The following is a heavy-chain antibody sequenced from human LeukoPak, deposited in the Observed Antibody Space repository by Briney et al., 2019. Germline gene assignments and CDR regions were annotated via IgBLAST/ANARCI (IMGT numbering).Heavy chain of an antibody. CDR2: IYYSGST. J-gene: IGHJ3*02. CDR1: GGSISSYY. Sequence: SETLSLTCTVSGGSISSYYWSWIRQPPGKGLEWIGYIYYSGSTNYNPSLKSRVTISVDTSKNQFSLKLSSVTAADTAVYYCAKPSITIFGVVQAFDIWGQGTMVTVS. V-gene: IGHV4-59*08. D-gene: IGHD3-3*01. CDR3: AKPSITIFGVVQAFDI.